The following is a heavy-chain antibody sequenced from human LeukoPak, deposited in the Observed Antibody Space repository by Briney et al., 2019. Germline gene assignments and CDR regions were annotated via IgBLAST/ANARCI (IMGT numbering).Heavy chain of an antibody. CDR2: IYYSGST. Sequence: SETLSLTCTVSGGSISSGGYYWSWIRQHPGKGLEWIGYIYYSGSTYYNPSLKSRVTISVDTSKNQFSLKLSSVTAADTAVYYCARGQAYYFDYRGQGTLVTVSS. J-gene: IGHJ4*02. V-gene: IGHV4-31*03. CDR1: GGSISSGGYY. CDR3: ARGQAYYFDY.